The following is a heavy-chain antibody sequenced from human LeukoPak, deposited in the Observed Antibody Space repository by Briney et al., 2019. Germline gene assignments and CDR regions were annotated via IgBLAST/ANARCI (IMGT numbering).Heavy chain of an antibody. D-gene: IGHD2-15*01. J-gene: IGHJ3*02. CDR3: ARSPYCSGGSCYGPDAFDI. CDR2: ISSRGSTI. Sequence: PGGSLRLSSAASGFTFSSYEMNWVRQAPGKGLEWVSYISSRGSTIYYADSVKGRFTISRDNAKNSLYLQMNSLRAEDTAVYYCARSPYCSGGSCYGPDAFDIWGQGTMVTVSS. V-gene: IGHV3-48*03. CDR1: GFTFSSYE.